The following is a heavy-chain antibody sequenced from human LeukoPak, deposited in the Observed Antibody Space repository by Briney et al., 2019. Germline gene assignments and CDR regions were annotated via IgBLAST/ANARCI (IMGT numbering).Heavy chain of an antibody. CDR3: AGLVGRYSSGLYYYYFGY. V-gene: IGHV4-4*02. J-gene: IGHJ4*02. CDR2: MYLSGTT. D-gene: IGHD3-22*01. Sequence: SETLSLTCTVSGDSINSLDLWSWVRQPPGKGLEWIGEMYLSGTTHSNPSVKSRVTISIDKSKNQFFLNLSSVTAANTAVYYCAGLVGRYSSGLYYYYFGYWGQGTLVTVSS. CDR1: GDSINSLDL.